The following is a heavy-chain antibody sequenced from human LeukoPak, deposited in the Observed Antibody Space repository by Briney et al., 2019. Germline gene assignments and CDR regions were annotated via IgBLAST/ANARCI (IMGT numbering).Heavy chain of an antibody. CDR3: ARPSRSISTAGAFDI. Sequence: SETLSLTCTVSGDSISSSSYYWVWLRPPPGKGLEWIATIYYSGSTYYNPSLKSRVTISVDTSKNQFSLKLSSVTAADTAVYYCARPSRSISTAGAFDIWGQGTMVTVSS. CDR2: IYYSGST. V-gene: IGHV4-39*07. J-gene: IGHJ3*02. D-gene: IGHD3-10*01. CDR1: GDSISSSSYY.